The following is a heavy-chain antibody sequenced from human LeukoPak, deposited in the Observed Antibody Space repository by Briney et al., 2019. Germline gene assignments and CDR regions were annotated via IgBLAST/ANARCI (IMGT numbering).Heavy chain of an antibody. CDR1: GFTFSRYW. D-gene: IGHD5-12*01. Sequence: PGGSLRLSCAASGFTFSRYWMSWVRQAPGKGLEWVANIKQDGSEKYYVDSVKGRFTISRDNAKNSLYLQMNSLRAEDTAVYYCAREGHSGYDLPLDYWGQGTLVTVSS. V-gene: IGHV3-7*01. CDR3: AREGHSGYDLPLDY. CDR2: IKQDGSEK. J-gene: IGHJ4*02.